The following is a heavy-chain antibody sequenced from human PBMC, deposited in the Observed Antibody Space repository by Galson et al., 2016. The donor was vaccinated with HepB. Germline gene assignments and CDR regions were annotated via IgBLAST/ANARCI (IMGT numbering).Heavy chain of an antibody. CDR1: GFTSSSYS. CDR2: ISVYRTI. Sequence: SLRLSCAASGFTSSSYSMNWVRQAPGKGLEWVSYISVYRTIYYADSVKGRFTISRDNAENSVSLQMNALRADDTAVYYCARSVEGHFDYWGQGILVTVSS. V-gene: IGHV3-48*04. D-gene: IGHD1-1*01. J-gene: IGHJ4*02. CDR3: ARSVEGHFDY.